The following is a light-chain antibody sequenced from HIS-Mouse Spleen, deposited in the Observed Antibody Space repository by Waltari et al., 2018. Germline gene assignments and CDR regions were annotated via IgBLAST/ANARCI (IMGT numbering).Light chain of an antibody. V-gene: IGKV2-28*01. J-gene: IGKJ1*01. CDR1: QSLLHSNGSNS. Sequence: DIVMTQSPLSLPVTPGEPASIPCRSSQSLLHSNGSNSLDWYLQKPWQSPQLLIYLGSNRASGVPDRFSGSGSGTDFTLKISRVEAEDVGVYYCMQALQTPWTFGQGTKVEIK. CDR3: MQALQTPWT. CDR2: LGS.